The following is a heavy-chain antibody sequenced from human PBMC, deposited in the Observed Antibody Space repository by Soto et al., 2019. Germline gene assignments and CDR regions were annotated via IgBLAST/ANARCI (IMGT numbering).Heavy chain of an antibody. J-gene: IGHJ3*02. D-gene: IGHD3-22*01. CDR3: ARDRYYDSGAPPGRGFDI. V-gene: IGHV4-30-4*01. Sequence: QVQLQESGPGLVKPTQTLSLTCTVSGGSISSGDYYWSWIRQPPGKGLEWIGYIYYSGSTFCDPSLKSRVTISVDTSKNQFSLKLSSVTAADTAVYYCARDRYYDSGAPPGRGFDIWGQGTMVTVSS. CDR2: IYYSGST. CDR1: GGSISSGDYY.